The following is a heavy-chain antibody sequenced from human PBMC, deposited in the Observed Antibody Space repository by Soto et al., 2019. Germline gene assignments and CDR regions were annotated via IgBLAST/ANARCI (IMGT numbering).Heavy chain of an antibody. Sequence: SETLSLTCTVSGGSISTYYWSWIRQPAGQGLEWIGRIYASGSTNYNPSLKSRVTMSVATSKNQFSLKLSSVTAADTAVYYCARGGMVIIPTATAFDYWGQGTLVTVSS. CDR2: IYASGST. D-gene: IGHD2-2*01. J-gene: IGHJ4*02. CDR1: GGSISTYY. CDR3: ARGGMVIIPTATAFDY. V-gene: IGHV4-4*07.